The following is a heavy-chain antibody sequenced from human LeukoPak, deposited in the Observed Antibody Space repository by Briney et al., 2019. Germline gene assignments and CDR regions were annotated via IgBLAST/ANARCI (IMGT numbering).Heavy chain of an antibody. V-gene: IGHV3-21*01. CDR1: GFTFSNTW. Sequence: GGSLRLSCAASGFTFSNTWMNWVRQAPGKGLEWVSSISVRSNYRYYADSVRGRFTISRDDARDSLFLQMNSLRAEDTAVYFCVRLRRNNDRSGYYYYYDYWGQGTLVTVSS. J-gene: IGHJ4*02. D-gene: IGHD3-22*01. CDR2: ISVRSNYR. CDR3: VRLRRNNDRSGYYYYYDY.